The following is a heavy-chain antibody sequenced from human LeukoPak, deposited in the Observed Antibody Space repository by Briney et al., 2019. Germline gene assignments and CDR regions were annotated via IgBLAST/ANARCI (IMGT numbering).Heavy chain of an antibody. J-gene: IGHJ1*01. CDR1: GFTFSSSA. D-gene: IGHD6-13*01. CDR3: ARVGRAAAEKGYFQH. CDR2: INSDGSST. V-gene: IGHV3-74*01. Sequence: GGSLRLSCAASGFTFSSSAMTWVRQAPGKGLEWVSRINSDGSSTSYADSVKGRFTISRDNAKNTLYLRMNSLRAEDTAMYYCARVGRAAAEKGYFQHWGQGTLVTVSS.